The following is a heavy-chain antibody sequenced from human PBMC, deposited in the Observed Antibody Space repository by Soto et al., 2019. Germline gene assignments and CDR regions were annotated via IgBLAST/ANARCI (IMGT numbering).Heavy chain of an antibody. V-gene: IGHV3-66*01. CDR1: GFTVSSNY. D-gene: IGHD3-9*01. Sequence: VQVVESGGGLVQPGGSLRLSCSASGFTVSSNYMSWVRQAPGKGLEWVSVIYAGGDTYYADSVKGRFTISRDNSKNARYLQMNSLRADDTAVYYCARGSNYDILTGYDDYWGQGTLVTVSS. CDR3: ARGSNYDILTGYDDY. J-gene: IGHJ4*02. CDR2: IYAGGDT.